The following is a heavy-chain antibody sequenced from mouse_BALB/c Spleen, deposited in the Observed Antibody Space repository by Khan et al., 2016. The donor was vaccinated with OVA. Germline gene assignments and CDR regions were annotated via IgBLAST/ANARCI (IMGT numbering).Heavy chain of an antibody. V-gene: IGHV3-2*02. CDR1: GYSITSDYA. J-gene: IGHJ2*01. CDR2: ISYSGST. Sequence: EVQLQESGPGLVKPSQSLSLTCTVTGYSITSDYAWNWIRQFPGNKLEWMGYISYSGSTNYNPSLKSRVSITRDTSKNQFFLQLNSVTTEDTATYDGTNRYGNVGYWGQGTTLTVSS. D-gene: IGHD1-2*01. CDR3: TNRYGNVGY.